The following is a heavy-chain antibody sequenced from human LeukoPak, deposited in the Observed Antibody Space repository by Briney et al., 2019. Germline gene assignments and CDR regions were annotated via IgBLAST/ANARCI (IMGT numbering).Heavy chain of an antibody. CDR3: AKSRHYYDSSGYYYLTFDY. J-gene: IGHJ4*02. CDR1: GFTFSSYA. D-gene: IGHD3-22*01. Sequence: GGSLRLSCAASGFTFSSYAMSWIRQAPGKGLEWVSAISGSGGSTYYADSVKGRFTISRDNPKNTLYLQMNSLRAEDTAVYYCAKSRHYYDSSGYYYLTFDYWGQGTLVTVSS. CDR2: ISGSGGST. V-gene: IGHV3-23*01.